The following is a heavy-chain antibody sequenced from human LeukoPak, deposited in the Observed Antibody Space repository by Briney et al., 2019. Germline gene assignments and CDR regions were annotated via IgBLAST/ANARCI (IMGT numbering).Heavy chain of an antibody. CDR1: GFSFSAYG. V-gene: IGHV3-33*01. Sequence: PGGSLRLSCAASGFSFSAYGMHWVRQAPGKGLEWVAVIWYDGSNKNYADSVKGRFTISRDNSKNTLYLQMNSLRAEDTAVYYCARDLRVRGVIGGFDYWGQGTLVTVSS. D-gene: IGHD3-10*01. J-gene: IGHJ4*02. CDR3: ARDLRVRGVIGGFDY. CDR2: IWYDGSNK.